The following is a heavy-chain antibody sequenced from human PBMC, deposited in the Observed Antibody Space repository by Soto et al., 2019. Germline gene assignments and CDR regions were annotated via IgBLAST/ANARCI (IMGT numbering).Heavy chain of an antibody. CDR3: ARGPLVVLNYFES. V-gene: IGHV1-69*02. J-gene: IGHJ4*02. CDR2: IFPLTDIP. CDR1: GGTFRNYP. Sequence: QVQLVQSGTEVKKPGSSVKVSCKASGGTFRNYPINWVRQAPGQGLEWMGSIFPLTDIPDYAQNFQARLTISADKSTSTAYMELSSLTSDDTAMYFCARGPLVVLNYFESWGQGTLATVSS.